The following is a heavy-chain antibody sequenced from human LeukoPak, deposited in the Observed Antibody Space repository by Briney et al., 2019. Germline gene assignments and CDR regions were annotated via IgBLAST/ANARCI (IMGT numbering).Heavy chain of an antibody. Sequence: GGSLRLSCTASGFALSSYGMNWVRQAPGKGLEWVSYISSSSSTVNYADSVKGRFTISRDNAKNSLYLQTNSLRAEDTAVYYCARGGAARPDYWGQGALVTVSS. CDR2: ISSSSSTV. CDR3: ARGGAARPDY. J-gene: IGHJ4*02. CDR1: GFALSSYG. V-gene: IGHV3-48*01. D-gene: IGHD6-6*01.